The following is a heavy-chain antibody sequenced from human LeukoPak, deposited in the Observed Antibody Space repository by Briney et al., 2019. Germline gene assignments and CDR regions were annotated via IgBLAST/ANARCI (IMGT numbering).Heavy chain of an antibody. Sequence: GGSLRLSCAASGFTFSSSAMSWVRQVPGKGLEWVSGISGSGGSTYYADSVKGRVTISRDNSKNTLYLQMNSLRAEDTAVYYCAKDLSSSWNYFDYWGQGTLVTVSS. V-gene: IGHV3-23*01. D-gene: IGHD6-13*01. CDR2: ISGSGGST. CDR3: AKDLSSSWNYFDY. CDR1: GFTFSSSA. J-gene: IGHJ4*02.